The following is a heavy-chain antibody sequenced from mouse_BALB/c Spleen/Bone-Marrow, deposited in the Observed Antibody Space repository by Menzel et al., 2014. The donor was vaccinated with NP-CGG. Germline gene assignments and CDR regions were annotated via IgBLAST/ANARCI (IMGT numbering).Heavy chain of an antibody. CDR2: IDPANGNT. CDR1: GFNIKDTY. D-gene: IGHD2-14*01. J-gene: IGHJ1*01. Sequence: EVQLQQSGAELVKPGASVKLSCTASGFNIKDTYMHWVKQRPEQGLEWIGRIDPANGNTKYDQKFQGKATMTADTSSNTAYLQLSSLTSEDTAVYYCASYRYAWYFDVWGAGTTVTVSS. CDR3: ASYRYAWYFDV. V-gene: IGHV14-3*02.